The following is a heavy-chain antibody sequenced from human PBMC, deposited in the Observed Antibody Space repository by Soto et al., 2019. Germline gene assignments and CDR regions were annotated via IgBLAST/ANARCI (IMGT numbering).Heavy chain of an antibody. CDR2: IIPIFGTA. CDR1: GGTFSSYA. J-gene: IGHJ6*02. V-gene: IGHV1-69*01. Sequence: QVQLVQSGAEVKKPGSSVKVSCKASGGTFSSYALSWVRQAPGQGLEWMGGIIPIFGTANYAQKFQGRGTITADESTSTAYMELSSLRSEDTAVYYCARAKRRGTIFGVVIIPHYGMDVWGQGTTVTVSS. CDR3: ARAKRRGTIFGVVIIPHYGMDV. D-gene: IGHD3-3*01.